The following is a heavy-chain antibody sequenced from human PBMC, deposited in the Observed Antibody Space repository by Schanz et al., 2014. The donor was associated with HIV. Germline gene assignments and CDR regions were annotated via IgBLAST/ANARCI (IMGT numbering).Heavy chain of an antibody. J-gene: IGHJ6*02. CDR2: SIPLFGTA. CDR1: GGSFSSYA. CDR3: AKSPIFGDVIFYGMDV. V-gene: IGHV1-69*01. Sequence: QVQLVQSGAEVKKPGSSVKVSCKASGGSFSSYAINWVRQAPGQGLEWMGGSIPLFGTANYAQKFQGRVTITEDESTSTAYMELNSLRSDDTAVYYCAKSPIFGDVIFYGMDVWGQGTTVTVSS. D-gene: IGHD3-3*02.